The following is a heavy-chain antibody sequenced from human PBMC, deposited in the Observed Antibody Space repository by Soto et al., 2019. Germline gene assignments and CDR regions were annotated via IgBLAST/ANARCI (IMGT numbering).Heavy chain of an antibody. J-gene: IGHJ4*02. D-gene: IGHD3-22*01. CDR3: ARDGGGGYYFDSSGYLDY. V-gene: IGHV4-31*03. CDR1: GDSISSGAYC. CDR2: ISNSGNT. Sequence: PSETLSLTCTVSGDSISSGAYCRCWIRQHPGKGLEWIGYISNSGNTYYNPSLKSRVTISVDTSENQFSLKLTSVTAADTAVSYCARDGGGGYYFDSSGYLDYWGQGTLVTVSS.